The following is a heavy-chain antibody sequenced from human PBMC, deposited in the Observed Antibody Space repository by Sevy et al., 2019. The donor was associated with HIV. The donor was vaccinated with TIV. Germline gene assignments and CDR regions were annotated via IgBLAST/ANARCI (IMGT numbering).Heavy chain of an antibody. Sequence: GGSLRLSCAASGFTFSSYAMHWVRQAPGKGLEWVAVISYDGSNKYYADSVKGRFTISRDNSKNTLYLQMNSLRAEDTAVNYCAREEYIFDYWGQGTLVTVSS. CDR2: ISYDGSNK. J-gene: IGHJ4*02. V-gene: IGHV3-30*04. CDR1: GFTFSSYA. CDR3: AREEYIFDY. D-gene: IGHD5-18*01.